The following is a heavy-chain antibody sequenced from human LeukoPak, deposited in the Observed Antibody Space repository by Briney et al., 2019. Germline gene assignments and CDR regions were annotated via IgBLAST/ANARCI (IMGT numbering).Heavy chain of an antibody. D-gene: IGHD3-10*01. V-gene: IGHV4-59*01. Sequence: PSETLSLTCTVSGGSISSYYWSWIRQPPRKGLEWIGYIYYTGITNYNPSLKSRLTISIDTSKNQISLKLTSVTAADTAVYYCARVLNPWFGEFAFDYWGQGTLVTVSS. CDR3: ARVLNPWFGEFAFDY. CDR2: IYYTGIT. CDR1: GGSISSYY. J-gene: IGHJ4*02.